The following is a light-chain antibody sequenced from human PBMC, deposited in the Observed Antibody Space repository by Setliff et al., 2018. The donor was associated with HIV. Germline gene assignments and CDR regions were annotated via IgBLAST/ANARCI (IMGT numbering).Light chain of an antibody. V-gene: IGLV2-11*01. Sequence: ALAQPRSVSGSPGQSVTISCTGTSSDVGGYNYVSWYQQHPGKAPKLMIYDVSKRPSGVPDRFSGSKSGNTASLTISGLQAEDKADYYCCSYAGNYTYVFGTGTKGTV. CDR1: SSDVGGYNY. J-gene: IGLJ1*01. CDR3: CSYAGNYTYV. CDR2: DVS.